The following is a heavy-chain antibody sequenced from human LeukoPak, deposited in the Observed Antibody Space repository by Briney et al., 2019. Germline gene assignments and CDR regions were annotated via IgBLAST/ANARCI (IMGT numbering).Heavy chain of an antibody. D-gene: IGHD6-6*01. CDR1: GFTFSSYS. CDR2: ISSSSSYI. V-gene: IGHV3-21*01. J-gene: IGHJ4*02. CDR3: ARDQASSSANIAY. Sequence: GGSLRLSCAASGFTFSSYSMNWVRQAPGKGLEWVSSISSSSSYIYYADSVKGRFTISRDNAKNSLYLQMNSLRAEDTAVYYCARDQASSSANIAYWGQGTLVTVSS.